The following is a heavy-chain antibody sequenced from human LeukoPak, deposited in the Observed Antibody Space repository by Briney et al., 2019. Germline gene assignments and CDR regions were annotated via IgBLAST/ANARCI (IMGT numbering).Heavy chain of an antibody. CDR2: IYYSGST. J-gene: IGHJ4*02. V-gene: IGHV4-39*02. CDR3: AREDSSGPSSLDY. CDR1: GGSISSSSYY. D-gene: IGHD6-19*01. Sequence: SGTLSLTCTVSGGSISSSSYYWGWIRQPPGKGLEWIGSIYYSGSTYYNPSLKSRVTISVDTSKNQFSLKLSSVTAADTAVYYCAREDSSGPSSLDYWGQGTLVTVSS.